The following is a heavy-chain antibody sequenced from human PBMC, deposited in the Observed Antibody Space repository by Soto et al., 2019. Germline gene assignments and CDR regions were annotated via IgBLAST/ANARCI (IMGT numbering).Heavy chain of an antibody. CDR2: IYHSGST. V-gene: IGHV4-4*02. CDR1: GGSISNTNW. CDR3: ASRLGATRFDK. J-gene: IGHJ4*02. Sequence: SETLSLTCAISGGSISNTNWWSWVRQPPGKGLEWIGEIYHSGSTNYKPSLKSRLSISVDKSRNQFSLRLSSVTAADTAVYYCASRLGATRFDKWGQGILVTVSS. D-gene: IGHD1-26*01.